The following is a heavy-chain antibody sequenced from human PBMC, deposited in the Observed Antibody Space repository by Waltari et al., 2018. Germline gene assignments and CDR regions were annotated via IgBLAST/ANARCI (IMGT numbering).Heavy chain of an antibody. CDR1: GGSITSNRHY. CDR3: ATYIGASIGTAAFDV. Sequence: QLQLQESGPGLGKPSETLSLPCNVSGGSITSNRHYWAWIRQPPGQGLEWIATVSYNGATYSSPSLKSRVTVSRDTSKNHLSLKLGSVTAADTAVYYCATYIGASIGTAAFDVWGQGTMVTVSS. D-gene: IGHD5-12*01. CDR2: VSYNGAT. V-gene: IGHV4-39*02. J-gene: IGHJ3*01.